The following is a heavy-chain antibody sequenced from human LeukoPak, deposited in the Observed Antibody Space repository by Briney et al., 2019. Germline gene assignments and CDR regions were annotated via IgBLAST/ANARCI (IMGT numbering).Heavy chain of an antibody. CDR3: ARGTVWFGELLTFDY. J-gene: IGHJ4*02. D-gene: IGHD3-10*01. CDR2: IKQDGSEK. Sequence: GGSLRLSCAASGFTFSNYWMGCVRQAPGKGLEWVANIKQDGSEKRYVDPVKGRFTISRDNAKNSLYLQMNSLRAEDTAVYYCARGTVWFGELLTFDYWGQGTLVTVSS. V-gene: IGHV3-7*01. CDR1: GFTFSNYW.